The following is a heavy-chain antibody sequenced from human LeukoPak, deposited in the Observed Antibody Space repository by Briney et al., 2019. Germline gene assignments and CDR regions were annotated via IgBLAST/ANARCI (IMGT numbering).Heavy chain of an antibody. J-gene: IGHJ4*02. D-gene: IGHD1-26*01. CDR2: ISSSSSYT. CDR3: AREIVGAIDY. V-gene: IGHV3-11*06. Sequence: GGSLRLSCAASGFTISDYYMSWIRKAPGQGLEWVSYISSSSSYTNYADSVKGRFTISRDNAKNSLYLQMNSLRAEDTAVYYCAREIVGAIDYWGQGTRVTVSS. CDR1: GFTISDYY.